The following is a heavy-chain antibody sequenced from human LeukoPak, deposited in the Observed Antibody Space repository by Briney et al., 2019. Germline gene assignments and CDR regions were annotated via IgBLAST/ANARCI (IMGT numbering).Heavy chain of an antibody. J-gene: IGHJ4*02. V-gene: IGHV3-43*01. D-gene: IGHD5-18*01. Sequence: GGSLRLSCAASGFTFDDYSMHWVRQAPGKGLEWVSLISWDDTTYYADSVKGRFTISRDNSKNTLYLQMNSLRAEDTAVYYCAKEGEYSYGRPLDYWGQGTLVTVSS. CDR1: GFTFDDYS. CDR3: AKEGEYSYGRPLDY. CDR2: ISWDDTT.